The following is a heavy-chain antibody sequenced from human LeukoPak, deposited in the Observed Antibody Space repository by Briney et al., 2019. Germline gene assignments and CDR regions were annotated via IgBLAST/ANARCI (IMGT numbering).Heavy chain of an antibody. Sequence: GESLKISCKGSGYSFTSHWIGWVRQMPGKGLEWMGIIYPGDSETRYSPSFQGQVTISADKSINTAYLQWSSLKASDTAMYYCARGPQITIFDNWFDPWGQGTLVTVSS. V-gene: IGHV5-51*01. CDR2: IYPGDSET. CDR3: ARGPQITIFDNWFDP. CDR1: GYSFTSHW. J-gene: IGHJ5*02. D-gene: IGHD3-9*01.